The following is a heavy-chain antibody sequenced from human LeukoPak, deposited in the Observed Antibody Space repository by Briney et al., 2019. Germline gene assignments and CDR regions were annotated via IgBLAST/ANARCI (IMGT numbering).Heavy chain of an antibody. D-gene: IGHD6-13*01. J-gene: IGHJ4*02. CDR2: MNPNSGNT. CDR1: GYTFTGYD. Sequence: EASVKVSCKASGYTFTGYDINRVRQATGQGLEWMGWMNPNSGNTGYAQKFQGRVTMTRNTSISTAYMELSSLRSEDTAVYYCARGTRAAAGGYWGQGTLVTVSS. V-gene: IGHV1-8*01. CDR3: ARGTRAAAGGY.